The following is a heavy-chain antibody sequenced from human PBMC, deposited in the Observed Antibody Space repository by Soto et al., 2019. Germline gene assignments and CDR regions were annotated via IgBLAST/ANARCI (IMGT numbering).Heavy chain of an antibody. D-gene: IGHD2-15*01. CDR3: ASCLERVYCSGGKGARNDF. V-gene: IGHV3-11*01. CDR1: GFTFSDYY. Sequence: GGSLRLSCAASGFTFSDYYMSWIRQAPGKGLEWVSYISSSGSTIYYADSVKGRFTISRDNAKNSLYLQMNSLRAEDTAVYYCASCLERVYCSGGKGARNDFWGQGTLVTVSS. J-gene: IGHJ1*01. CDR2: ISSSGSTI.